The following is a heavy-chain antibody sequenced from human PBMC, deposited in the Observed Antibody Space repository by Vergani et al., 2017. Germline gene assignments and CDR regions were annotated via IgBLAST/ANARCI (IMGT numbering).Heavy chain of an antibody. CDR3: ARGRDDIVVVPAATPVAGPYGMDV. CDR2: INSDGRST. J-gene: IGHJ6*02. CDR1: GFTFSSYW. Sequence: EVQLVESGGGLVQPGGSLRLSCAASGFTFSSYWMHWVRQAPGKGLVWVSRINSDGRSTSYADSVEGRFTIPRDNAKNTLYLQMNSLRAEDTAVYYCARGRDDIVVVPAATPVAGPYGMDVWGQGTTVTVSS. D-gene: IGHD2-2*01. V-gene: IGHV3-74*01.